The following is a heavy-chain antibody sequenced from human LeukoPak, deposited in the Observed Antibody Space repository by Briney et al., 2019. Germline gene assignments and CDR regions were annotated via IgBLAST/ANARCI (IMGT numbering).Heavy chain of an antibody. CDR3: ARPMPMYYYDSSGYYHGSRGAFDI. CDR2: ISAYNGNT. CDR1: GYTFTSYG. Sequence: ASVKVSCKASGYTFTSYGISWVRQAPGQGLEWMGWISAYNGNTNYAQKLQGRVTVTTDTSTSTAYMELRSLRSDDTAVYYCARPMPMYYYDSSGYYHGSRGAFDIWGQGTMVTVSS. V-gene: IGHV1-18*01. J-gene: IGHJ3*02. D-gene: IGHD3-22*01.